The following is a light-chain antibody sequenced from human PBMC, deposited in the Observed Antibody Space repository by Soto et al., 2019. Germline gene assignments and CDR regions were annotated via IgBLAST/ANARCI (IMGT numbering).Light chain of an antibody. Sequence: QSVLTQPPSASGTPGQRVTISCSGSSSNIGSNYVYWYQQLPGTAPKLLIYRNNQRPSGVPDRFYGSKSGTSASLAISGLRSEDEADYYCAAWDDSLSDVVFGGGTKLTVL. CDR1: SSNIGSNY. CDR3: AAWDDSLSDVV. CDR2: RNN. V-gene: IGLV1-47*01. J-gene: IGLJ2*01.